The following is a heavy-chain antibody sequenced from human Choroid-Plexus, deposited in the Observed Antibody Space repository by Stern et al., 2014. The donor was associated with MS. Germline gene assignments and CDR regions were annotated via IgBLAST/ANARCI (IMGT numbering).Heavy chain of an antibody. J-gene: IGHJ5*02. Sequence: VQLVESGSGLVKPSQTLSLTCSVSGYSITSAAFSWTWLRQAPGKGLEGIGNRDNGGTPPYTPSPRSRVNISVDTTKNHSSLRLNAVTAADTAVYYCSRGRSRVHPPLDPWGQGTLVTVSS. D-gene: IGHD2-2*01. V-gene: IGHV4-30-2*01. CDR2: RDNGGTP. CDR3: SRGRSRVHPPLDP. CDR1: GYSITSAAFS.